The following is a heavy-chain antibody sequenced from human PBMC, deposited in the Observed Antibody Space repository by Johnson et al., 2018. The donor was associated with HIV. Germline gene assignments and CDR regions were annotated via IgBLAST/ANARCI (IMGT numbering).Heavy chain of an antibody. CDR1: RLIFSSYA. V-gene: IGHV3-30*04. CDR2: ISYDGSNK. CDR3: AKAIGDAFDI. D-gene: IGHD2/OR15-2a*01. Sequence: VKRGEEGRGGGKKGRGRRGEGEAGRLIFSSYAMHWVRQAPGKGLEWVAIISYDGSNKYYADSVKGRFTISRDNSKNTLYLQMNSLRAEDTAVYYCAKAIGDAFDIWGQGTMVTVSS. J-gene: IGHJ3*02.